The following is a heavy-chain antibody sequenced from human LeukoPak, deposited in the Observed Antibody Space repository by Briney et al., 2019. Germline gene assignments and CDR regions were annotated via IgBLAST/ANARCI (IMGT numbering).Heavy chain of an antibody. Sequence: GGSLRLSCAASGFTVSSNYMSWVRQAPGKGLEWVSVIYSGGSTYYADSVKGRFTISRDNAKNTVYLQMNSLRAEDTALYYCARDNSPGWFDPWGQGTLVTVSS. CDR1: GFTVSSNY. D-gene: IGHD4-23*01. V-gene: IGHV3-53*01. CDR3: ARDNSPGWFDP. J-gene: IGHJ5*02. CDR2: IYSGGST.